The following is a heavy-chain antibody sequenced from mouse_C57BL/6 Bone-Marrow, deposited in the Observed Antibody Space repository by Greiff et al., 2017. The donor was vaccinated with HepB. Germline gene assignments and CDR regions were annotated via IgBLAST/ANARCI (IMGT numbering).Heavy chain of an antibody. Sequence: QVQLQQPGAELVKPGASVKMSCKASGYTFTSYWITWVKQRPGQGLEWIGDIYPGSGSTNYNEKFKSKATLTVDTSSSTAYMQHSSLTAEDYAVYYGARTLLITKVEEGDGGQGTTRTVSS. CDR3: ARTLLITKVEEGD. CDR2: IYPGSGST. J-gene: IGHJ2*01. D-gene: IGHD1-1*01. CDR1: GYTFTSYW. V-gene: IGHV1-55*01.